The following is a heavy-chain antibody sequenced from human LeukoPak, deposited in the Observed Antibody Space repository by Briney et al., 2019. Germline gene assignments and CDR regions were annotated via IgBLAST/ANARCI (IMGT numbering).Heavy chain of an antibody. V-gene: IGHV3-23*01. CDR3: AKVVEWGLLPDY. J-gene: IGHJ4*02. Sequence: GGSLRLSCVASGFTFSSYAMSWVRQAPGKGLEWVSGISGSGGSTYYADPVKGRFTISRDNSKQTLYLQMNSLRAEDTAVYYCAKVVEWGLLPDYWGQGTLVSVSS. D-gene: IGHD1-26*01. CDR2: ISGSGGST. CDR1: GFTFSSYA.